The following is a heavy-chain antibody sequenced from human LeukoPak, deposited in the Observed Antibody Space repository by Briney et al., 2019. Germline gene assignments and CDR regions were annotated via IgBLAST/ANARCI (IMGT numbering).Heavy chain of an antibody. CDR3: ARDRGYLDYFDY. CDR1: GGSISSYY. D-gene: IGHD3-10*01. J-gene: IGHJ4*02. V-gene: IGHV4-59*13. CDR2: IYCSGST. Sequence: SETLSLTCTVSGGSISSYYWSWIRQPPGKGLEWIGYIYCSGSTNYNPSLKSRVTISVDTSKNQFSLKLSSVTAADTAVYYCARDRGYLDYFDYWGQGTLVTVSS.